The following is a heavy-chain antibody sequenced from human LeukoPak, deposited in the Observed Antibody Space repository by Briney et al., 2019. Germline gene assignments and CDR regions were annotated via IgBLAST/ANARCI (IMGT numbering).Heavy chain of an antibody. Sequence: ASVKVSCKASGYTFTGYYMHWVRQAPGQGLEWMGWINPNSGGGNYAQKFQGRVTMTRDTSISTAYMELSRLRSDDTAVYYCARVTRGAVAGSNWFDPWGQGTLVTVSS. V-gene: IGHV1-2*02. CDR2: INPNSGGG. J-gene: IGHJ5*02. D-gene: IGHD6-19*01. CDR3: ARVTRGAVAGSNWFDP. CDR1: GYTFTGYY.